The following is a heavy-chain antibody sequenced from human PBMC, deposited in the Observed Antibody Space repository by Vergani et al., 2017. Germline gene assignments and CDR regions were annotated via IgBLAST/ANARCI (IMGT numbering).Heavy chain of an antibody. J-gene: IGHJ3*01. CDR1: GGSFSGYY. Sequence: QVQLQQWGAGLVKPSETLSLTCAVYGGSFSGYYWSWIRQPPGKGLEWIGEINHSGSTNYNPSLKSRVTISVDTSKNQFSLKLSSVTAADTAVYYCASELGAVAGSGAFDFWGQGTMVTVSS. CDR2: INHSGST. CDR3: ASELGAVAGSGAFDF. V-gene: IGHV4-34*01. D-gene: IGHD6-19*01.